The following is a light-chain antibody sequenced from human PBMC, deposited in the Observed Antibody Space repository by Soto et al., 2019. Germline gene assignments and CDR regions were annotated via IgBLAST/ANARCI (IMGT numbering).Light chain of an antibody. Sequence: EIVFAQSPSTLSLSLREIATLPCRASQSVSSSSLAWYQQKPGQAPRLLIYGVSTRATGTPDRFSGSGSGTEFTLTIRRLEPEDFAVYFCQHYVYPQWTFGPGTKVDI. CDR2: GVS. CDR1: QSVSSSS. V-gene: IGKV3-20*01. J-gene: IGKJ1*01. CDR3: QHYVYPQWT.